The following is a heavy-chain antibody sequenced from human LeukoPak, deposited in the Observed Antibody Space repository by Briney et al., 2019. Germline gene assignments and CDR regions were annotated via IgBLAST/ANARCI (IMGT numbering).Heavy chain of an antibody. V-gene: IGHV1-2*02. J-gene: IGHJ5*02. CDR1: GYTFTGYY. D-gene: IGHD2-15*01. CDR2: INPNSGGT. Sequence: ASVKVSCKASGYTFTGYYMHWVRQAPGQGLEWMGWINPNSGGTNYAQKFQGRVTMTRDTSISTAYMELSRLRSEDTAVYYCVREKQGYCSGGSCYGPRANWLDPWGQGTLVTVSS. CDR3: VREKQGYCSGGSCYGPRANWLDP.